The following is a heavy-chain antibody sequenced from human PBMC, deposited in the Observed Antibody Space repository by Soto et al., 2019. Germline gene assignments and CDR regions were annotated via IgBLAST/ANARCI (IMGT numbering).Heavy chain of an antibody. J-gene: IGHJ4*02. V-gene: IGHV4-34*01. CDR2: INHSGST. CDR3: AGGITIDAPDKYHFDS. Sequence: TCSVYGGSFSGYYWSWIRQPPGKGLEWIGEINHSGSTNYNPSLKSRVTISVDTSKNQFSLKLRSVTAADTAVYYCAGGITIDAPDKYHFDSWGQGTLVTVSS. CDR1: GGSFSGYY. D-gene: IGHD3-10*01.